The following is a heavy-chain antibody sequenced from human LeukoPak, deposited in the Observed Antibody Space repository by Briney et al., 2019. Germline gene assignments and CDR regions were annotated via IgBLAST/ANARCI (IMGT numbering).Heavy chain of an antibody. CDR1: GFTFSGSA. CDR3: TRDSGITMIGY. Sequence: GGSLRLSCAASGFTFSGSAMHRVRQASGKGLEWVGRIRSKANSYATAYAASVKGRFTISRDDSKNTAYLQMNSLKTEDTAVYYCTRDSGITMIGYWGQGTLVTVSS. CDR2: IRSKANSYAT. J-gene: IGHJ4*02. V-gene: IGHV3-73*01. D-gene: IGHD3-10*02.